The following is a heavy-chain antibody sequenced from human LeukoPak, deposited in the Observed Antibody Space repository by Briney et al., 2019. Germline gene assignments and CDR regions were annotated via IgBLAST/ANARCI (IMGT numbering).Heavy chain of an antibody. CDR2: ISSNGGST. V-gene: IGHV3-64*01. J-gene: IGHJ6*02. Sequence: GGSLRLSCAASGFTFSSYAMHWVRQAPGKGLEYVSAISSNGGSTYYANSVKGRFTISRDNSKNTLHLQMGSLRAEDMAVYYCARDSGAYYYYGMDVWGQGTTVTVSS. CDR1: GFTFSSYA. D-gene: IGHD3-10*01. CDR3: ARDSGAYYYYGMDV.